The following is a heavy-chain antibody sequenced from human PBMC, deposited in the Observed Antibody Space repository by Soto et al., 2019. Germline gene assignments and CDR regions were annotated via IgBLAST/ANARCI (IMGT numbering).Heavy chain of an antibody. CDR1: GFTSSSFW. D-gene: IGHD2-21*02. V-gene: IGHV3-74*01. CDR3: AREMVVTTCFDY. CDR2: INSDGSST. Sequence: LRLSCAASGFTSSSFWMHWVRQAPGKGLVWVSRINSDGSSTSYADSVKGRFTISRDNAKNTLYLQMNSLRAEDTAVYYCAREMVVTTCFDYWGQGTLVTVSS. J-gene: IGHJ4*02.